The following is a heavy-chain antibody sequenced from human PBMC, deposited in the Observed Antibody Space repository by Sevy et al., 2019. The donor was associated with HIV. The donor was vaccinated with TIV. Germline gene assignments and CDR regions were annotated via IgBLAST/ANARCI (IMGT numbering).Heavy chain of an antibody. J-gene: IGHJ1*01. CDR3: ARTPTYYYDSSGYYWVAEYFQH. CDR1: GGSISSYY. CDR2: IYYSGST. Sequence: SETLSLTCTVSGGSISSYYWSWIRQPPGKGLEWIGYIYYSGSTNYNPSLKSRVTISVDTSKNQFSLKLGSVTAADTAVYYCARTPTYYYDSSGYYWVAEYFQHWGQGTLVTVSS. D-gene: IGHD3-22*01. V-gene: IGHV4-59*01.